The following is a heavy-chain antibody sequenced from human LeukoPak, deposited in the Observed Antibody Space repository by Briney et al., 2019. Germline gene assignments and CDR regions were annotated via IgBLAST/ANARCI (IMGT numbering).Heavy chain of an antibody. J-gene: IGHJ4*02. D-gene: IGHD3-22*01. V-gene: IGHV3-23*01. CDR2: ISHSGGST. CDR3: AKDFGNYISGFNY. CDR1: GFSFNTYA. Sequence: GGSLRLSCAASGFSFNTYAMSWVRQTPEKGLEWVSGISHSGGSTYYAASVEGRFTISRDRSKNTVYLQMNGLRAEDTAVYYCAKDFGNYISGFNYWGQGTLVTVSS.